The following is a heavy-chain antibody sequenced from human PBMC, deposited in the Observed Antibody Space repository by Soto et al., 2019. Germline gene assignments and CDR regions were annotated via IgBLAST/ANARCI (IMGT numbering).Heavy chain of an antibody. D-gene: IGHD1-1*01. CDR2: SSNSGTFA. V-gene: IGHV3-11*06. Sequence: PGRSLRLSCAASGFTFSDYYMSWVRQAPGRGLEWISYSSNSGTFARYATSVKGRFSISRDNANNSLYLEMNSLRVEDTAVYYCARSGDNFNVLVYWGPG. J-gene: IGHJ4*02. CDR3: ARSGDNFNVLVY. CDR1: GFTFSDYY.